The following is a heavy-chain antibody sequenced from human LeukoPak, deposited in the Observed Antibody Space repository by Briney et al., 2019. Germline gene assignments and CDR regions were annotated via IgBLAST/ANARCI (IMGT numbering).Heavy chain of an antibody. J-gene: IGHJ4*02. V-gene: IGHV3-74*01. CDR2: INTDGTTT. CDR3: VRDNPRCCGVVPANIDDY. CDR1: GFTFSSYW. Sequence: GGSLRLSCAASGFTFSSYWMNWVRQAPGKGLMWVSHINTDGTTTTHADSVRGRFTVSRDNAKNTLYLEMSRLRAEDTAVYYCVRDNPRCCGVVPANIDDYWGQGTLVTVSS. D-gene: IGHD2-15*01.